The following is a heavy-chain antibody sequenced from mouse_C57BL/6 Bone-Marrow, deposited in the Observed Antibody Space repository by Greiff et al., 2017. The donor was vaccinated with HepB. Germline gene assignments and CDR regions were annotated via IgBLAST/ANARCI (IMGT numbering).Heavy chain of an antibody. D-gene: IGHD1-1*01. Sequence: EVMLVESGAGLVKPGGSLKLSCAASGFTFSSYAMSWVRQTPEKRLEWVAYISSGGDYIYYADTVKGRFTISRDNARNTLYLQMSSLKSEDTAMYYCTRDQGSSLYYAMDYWGQGTSVTVSS. CDR3: TRDQGSSLYYAMDY. CDR1: GFTFSSYA. J-gene: IGHJ4*01. CDR2: ISSGGDYI. V-gene: IGHV5-9-1*02.